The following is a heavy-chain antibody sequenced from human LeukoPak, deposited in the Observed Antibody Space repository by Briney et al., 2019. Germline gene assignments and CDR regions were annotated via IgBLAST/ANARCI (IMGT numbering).Heavy chain of an antibody. CDR2: IHPGDSYT. J-gene: IGHJ4*02. CDR1: GYSFPTYW. V-gene: IGHV5-51*01. D-gene: IGHD3-22*01. CDR3: AKYDSGGYLFDY. Sequence: GESLKISCKGSGYSFPTYWIGWVRQMPGKGLEWMGIIHPGDSYTTYRPSFQGQVTISADKSISTAYLQWSSLKASDTAMYYCAKYDSGGYLFDYWGQGTLVTVSS.